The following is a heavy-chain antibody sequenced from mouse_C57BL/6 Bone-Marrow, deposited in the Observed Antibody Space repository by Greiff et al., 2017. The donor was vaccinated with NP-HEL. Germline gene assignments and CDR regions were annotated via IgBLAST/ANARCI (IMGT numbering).Heavy chain of an antibody. Sequence: LVESGAELVKPGASVKISCKASGYAFSSYWMNWVKQRPGKGLEWIGQIYPGDGDTNYNGKFKGKATLTADKSSSTAYMQLSSLTSEDSAVYFCARSHYYGSSYPGFAYWGQGTLVTVSA. CDR1: GYAFSSYW. J-gene: IGHJ3*01. CDR2: IYPGDGDT. V-gene: IGHV1-80*01. D-gene: IGHD1-1*01. CDR3: ARSHYYGSSYPGFAY.